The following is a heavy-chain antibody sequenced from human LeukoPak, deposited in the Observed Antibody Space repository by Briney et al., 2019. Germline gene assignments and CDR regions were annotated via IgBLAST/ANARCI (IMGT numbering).Heavy chain of an antibody. CDR3: AKACGYSGYDPIDY. V-gene: IGHV3-23*01. Sequence: GGSLRLSCAASGFTFSSYTMNWVRQAPGKGLEWVSRISGSGGSTYYADSVKGRFTISRDNSKNTVYMQTNSLRAEGTAVYYCAKACGYSGYDPIDYWGQGTLVTVSS. CDR2: ISGSGGST. CDR1: GFTFSSYT. D-gene: IGHD5-12*01. J-gene: IGHJ4*02.